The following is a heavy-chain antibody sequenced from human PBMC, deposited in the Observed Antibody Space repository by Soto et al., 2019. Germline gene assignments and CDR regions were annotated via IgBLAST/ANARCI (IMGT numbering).Heavy chain of an antibody. CDR2: INHSGST. CDR1: GGSFSGYY. J-gene: IGHJ5*02. V-gene: IGHV4-34*01. D-gene: IGHD2-8*01. Sequence: PSETLSLTCAVYGGSFSGYYWSWIRQPPGKGLEWIGEINHSGSTNYNPSLKSRVTISVDTSKNQFSLKLSSVTAADTAVYYCVRGDCTNGVCYTRNNWFDPWGQGTLVTVSS. CDR3: VRGDCTNGVCYTRNNWFDP.